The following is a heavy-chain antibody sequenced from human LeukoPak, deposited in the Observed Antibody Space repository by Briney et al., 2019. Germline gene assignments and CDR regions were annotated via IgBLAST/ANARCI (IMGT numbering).Heavy chain of an antibody. CDR2: ITWNGGYT. J-gene: IGHJ1*01. CDR1: GFIFDDYG. D-gene: IGHD3-22*01. CDR3: AGTYYYDSSGFYPEFFQH. V-gene: IGHV3-20*04. Sequence: GGSLRHSCAASGFIFDDYGMTWVRQAPGKGLEWVSGITWNGGYTGYADSVKGRFTISRDNAKNSLYLQMNSLRAEDTALYYCAGTYYYDSSGFYPEFFQHWGQGTLVIISS.